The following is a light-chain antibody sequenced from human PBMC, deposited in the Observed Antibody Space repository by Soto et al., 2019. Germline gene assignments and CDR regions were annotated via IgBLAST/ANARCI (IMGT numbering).Light chain of an antibody. CDR2: DVS. Sequence: QSVLTQPASVSGPPGQSITISCTGTSSDVGGYNYVSWYQQHPGKAPKLMIYDVSNRPSGVSNRFSGSKSGNTASLTISGLQAEDEADYYCSSYTSSSTPWVFGGGTKLTVL. V-gene: IGLV2-14*01. CDR3: SSYTSSSTPWV. CDR1: SSDVGGYNY. J-gene: IGLJ3*02.